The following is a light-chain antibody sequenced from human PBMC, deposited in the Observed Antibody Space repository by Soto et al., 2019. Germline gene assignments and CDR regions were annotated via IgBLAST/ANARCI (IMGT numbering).Light chain of an antibody. CDR2: GNS. CDR3: QSYDSSLSGWV. CDR1: NSNIGAGYD. Sequence: QPVLTQQPSVSGAPGQRVTISCTGYNSNIGAGYDVHWYQQLPGTAPKLLIYGNSNRPSGVPDRFSASKSGTSASLAITGLQAEDEADYYCQSYDSSLSGWVFGGGTKLTVL. V-gene: IGLV1-40*01. J-gene: IGLJ3*02.